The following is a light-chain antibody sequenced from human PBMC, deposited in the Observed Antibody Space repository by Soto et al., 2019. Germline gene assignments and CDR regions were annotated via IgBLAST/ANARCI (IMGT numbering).Light chain of an antibody. V-gene: IGLV2-18*02. J-gene: IGLJ1*01. CDR2: EVS. CDR1: SSDVGSYNR. Sequence: QSVLTQPPSVSGSPGQSVTISCTGTSSDVGSYNRVPWYQQPPGTAPKLMIFEVSNRPSGVPNRFSGSKSGNAASLPISGLQAEEDADYYCSSYTTSSTYVFGTGTKVTVL. CDR3: SSYTTSSTYV.